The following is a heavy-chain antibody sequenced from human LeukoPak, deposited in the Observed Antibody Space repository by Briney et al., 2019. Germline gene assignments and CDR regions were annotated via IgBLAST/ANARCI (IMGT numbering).Heavy chain of an antibody. CDR2: INPNSGGT. V-gene: IGHV1-2*02. CDR3: ARAQGYYYDSSGYYIFVY. CDR1: GYTFTGSY. Sequence: GASVKVSCKASGYTFTGSYMHWVRQAPGQGLEWMGWINPNSGGTNYAQKFQGRVTMTRDTSISTAYMELSRLRSDDTAVYYCARAQGYYYDSSGYYIFVYWGQGTLVTVSS. J-gene: IGHJ4*02. D-gene: IGHD3-22*01.